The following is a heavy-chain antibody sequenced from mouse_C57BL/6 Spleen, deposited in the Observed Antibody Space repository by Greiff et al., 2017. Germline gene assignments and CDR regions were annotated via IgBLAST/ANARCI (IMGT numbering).Heavy chain of an antibody. Sequence: VQLQQPGAELVKPGASVKMSCKASGYTFTSYWITWVKQRPGQGLEWIGDIYPGGGSTNNNEKFKSKATLTVDKSSSTAYMQRSSLTSEDSAVYYCAIYYGSSYYFFDYWGQGTTLTVSS. CDR3: AIYYGSSYYFFDY. J-gene: IGHJ2*01. CDR2: IYPGGGST. CDR1: GYTFTSYW. D-gene: IGHD1-1*01. V-gene: IGHV1-55*01.